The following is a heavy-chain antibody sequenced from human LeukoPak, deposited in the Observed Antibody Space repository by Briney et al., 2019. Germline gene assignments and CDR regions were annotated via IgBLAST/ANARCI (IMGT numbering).Heavy chain of an antibody. D-gene: IGHD6-19*01. Sequence: GGSLRLSCLTSGFTFSTNAMSWVRQAPGKGLEWVSGISWNSGSIDYADSVKGRFTISRDNAKNSLYLQMNSLRVEDTAFYYCAKDNRRHYTSGPNPDSLHWGQGALVTVSS. J-gene: IGHJ4*02. CDR3: AKDNRRHYTSGPNPDSLH. CDR2: ISWNSGSI. V-gene: IGHV3-9*01. CDR1: GFTFSTNA.